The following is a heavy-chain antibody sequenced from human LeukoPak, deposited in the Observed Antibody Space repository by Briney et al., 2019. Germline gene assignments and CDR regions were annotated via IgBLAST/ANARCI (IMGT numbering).Heavy chain of an antibody. D-gene: IGHD2-15*01. Sequence: WASVKVSCKASGGTFSSYAISWVRQAPGQGLEWMGGIIPIFGTANYAQKFQGRVTITADKSTSTAYMELSSLRSEDTAVYYCARQDKGGTDAFDIWGQGTMVTVSS. CDR2: IIPIFGTA. CDR1: GGTFSSYA. CDR3: ARQDKGGTDAFDI. V-gene: IGHV1-69*06. J-gene: IGHJ3*02.